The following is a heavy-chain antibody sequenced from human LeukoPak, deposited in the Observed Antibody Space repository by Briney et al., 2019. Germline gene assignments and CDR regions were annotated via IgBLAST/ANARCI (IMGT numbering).Heavy chain of an antibody. CDR2: IIPILGIA. CDR3: ASMSNFSSWYRDYYYYGMDV. CDR1: EGTFSSYA. V-gene: IGHV1-69*04. D-gene: IGHD6-13*01. J-gene: IGHJ6*02. Sequence: EASVKVSCKASEGTFSSYAISWVRQAPGQGLEWMGRIIPILGIANYAQKFQGRVTITADKSTSTAYMELSSLRSEDTAVYYCASMSNFSSWYRDYYYYGMDVWGQGTTVTVSS.